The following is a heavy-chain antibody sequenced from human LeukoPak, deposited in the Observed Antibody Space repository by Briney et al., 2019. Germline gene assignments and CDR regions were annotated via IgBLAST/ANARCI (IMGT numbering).Heavy chain of an antibody. Sequence: GGSLRLSCAASGFTFSTYWMSWVRQAPGKGLEWVAYLQYDGSNQQYADSVKGRFSVSRDNSKNMLNLQMNSLRAEDTAVYYCARAFGAGTRSDAFDIWGQGTMVTVSS. D-gene: IGHD6-19*01. CDR2: LQYDGSNQ. CDR3: ARAFGAGTRSDAFDI. CDR1: GFTFSTYW. J-gene: IGHJ3*02. V-gene: IGHV3-30*02.